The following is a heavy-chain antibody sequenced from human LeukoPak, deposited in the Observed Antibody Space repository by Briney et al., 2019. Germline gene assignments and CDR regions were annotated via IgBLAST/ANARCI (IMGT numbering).Heavy chain of an antibody. CDR2: IYYSGST. J-gene: IGHJ4*02. CDR3: ARVPYYRRGFDY. Sequence: SQTLSLTCTVSGGSISSGGNYWSWIRQHPGTGLEWIGYIYYSGSTYYNPSLKSRVTISVDTSKNQFSLKLSSVTAADTAVYYCARVPYYRRGFDYWGQGTLVTVSS. V-gene: IGHV4-31*03. CDR1: GGSISSGGNY. D-gene: IGHD3-10*01.